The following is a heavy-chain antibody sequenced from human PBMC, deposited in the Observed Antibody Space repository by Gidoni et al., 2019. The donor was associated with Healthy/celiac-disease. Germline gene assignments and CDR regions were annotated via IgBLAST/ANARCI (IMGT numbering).Heavy chain of an antibody. CDR3: ASTHSGYDYLDL. J-gene: IGHJ2*01. CDR2: IYYSGST. Sequence: QVQLQESGPGLVKPSQTLSLTCTVSVGSISSGDYYWSWIRPPPGKGLEWIGYIYYSGSTYYNPSLKSRVTISVDTSKNQFSLKLSSVTAADTAVYYCASTHSGYDYLDLWGRGTLVTVSS. V-gene: IGHV4-30-4*01. CDR1: VGSISSGDYY. D-gene: IGHD5-12*01.